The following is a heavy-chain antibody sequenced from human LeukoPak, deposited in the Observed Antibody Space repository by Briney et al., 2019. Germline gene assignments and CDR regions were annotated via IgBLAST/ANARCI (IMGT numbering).Heavy chain of an antibody. D-gene: IGHD3-3*01. CDR1: GGSIRSSSYY. CDR3: ARHPSYYDFWSGYYKPDSDFDY. Sequence: TSETLSLTCTVSGGSIRSSSYYWGWIRQPPGKGLEWIGSIYYSGSTYYNPSLKSRVTISVDTSKNQFSLKLSSVTAADTAVYYCARHPSYYDFWSGYYKPDSDFDYWGQGTLVTVSS. J-gene: IGHJ4*02. CDR2: IYYSGST. V-gene: IGHV4-39*01.